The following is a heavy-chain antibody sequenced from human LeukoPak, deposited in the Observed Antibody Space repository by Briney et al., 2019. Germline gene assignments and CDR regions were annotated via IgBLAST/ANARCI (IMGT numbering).Heavy chain of an antibody. Sequence: ASVKVSCKASGGTFSSYAISWVRQAPGQGLERMGGIIPIFGTANYAQKFQGRVTITADGSTSTAYMELSSLRSEDTAVYYCARVGGEKRMVRGVIITLGWFDPWGQGTLVTVSS. CDR2: IIPIFGTA. CDR1: GGTFSSYA. V-gene: IGHV1-69*13. D-gene: IGHD3-10*01. CDR3: ARVGGEKRMVRGVIITLGWFDP. J-gene: IGHJ5*02.